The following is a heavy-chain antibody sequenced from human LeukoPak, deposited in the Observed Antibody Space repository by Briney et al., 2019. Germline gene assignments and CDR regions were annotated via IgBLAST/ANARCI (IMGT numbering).Heavy chain of an antibody. CDR1: GFTVSSKH. Sequence: GGSLRLSCAASGFTVSSKHMSWVRQTPGKGLEWVSVIYSGGTTYYADSVKGRVTISRDNSKNTLYLQMNSLRVEDTAVYYCARGAITMVRAWEFDYWGQGTRVTVSA. CDR3: ARGAITMVRAWEFDY. D-gene: IGHD3-10*01. CDR2: IYSGGTT. V-gene: IGHV3-66*01. J-gene: IGHJ4*02.